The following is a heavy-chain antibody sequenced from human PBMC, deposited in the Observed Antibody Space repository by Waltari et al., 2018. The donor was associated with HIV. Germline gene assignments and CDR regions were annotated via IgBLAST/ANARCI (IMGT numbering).Heavy chain of an antibody. J-gene: IGHJ6*02. CDR2: LNHSGST. Sequence: QVQLQQWGAGLLKPSETLSLTCAVYGGSFSGYYWSWIRQPPGTGLEWIGELNHSGSTNYNPSLKSRVTISVDTSKNQFSLKLSSVTDADTAVYYCARAGYYDTRPYYYYGMDVWGQGTTVTVSS. D-gene: IGHD3-9*01. V-gene: IGHV4-34*01. CDR3: ARAGYYDTRPYYYYGMDV. CDR1: GGSFSGYY.